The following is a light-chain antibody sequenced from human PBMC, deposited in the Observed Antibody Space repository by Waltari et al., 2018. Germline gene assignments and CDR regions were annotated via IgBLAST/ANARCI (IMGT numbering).Light chain of an antibody. CDR2: DAS. CDR1: QSVSRT. CDR3: QKYGTLPAT. J-gene: IGKJ1*01. Sequence: ELVLTQSPGPLSLSPGERATLSCRASQSVSRTLAWYQQKPGQAPRLLIYDASIRATGIPDRFSGSGSGTDFSLIISRLEPEDFAVYYCQKYGTLPATFGQGTKVEIK. V-gene: IGKV3-20*01.